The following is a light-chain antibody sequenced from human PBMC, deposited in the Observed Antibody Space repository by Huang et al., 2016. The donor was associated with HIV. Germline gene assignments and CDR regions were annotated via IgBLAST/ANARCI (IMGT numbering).Light chain of an antibody. CDR2: DAS. J-gene: IGKJ1*01. Sequence: EIVMTQSPATLSVSPGERATLSCRASQSVSNSLAWYQQKPGQAPRLLIYDASTRATGIPARFSGSGSGTEFTLTISSLQSEDFAVYYCQQYNIWPRAFGQGTKVEIK. CDR3: QQYNIWPRA. V-gene: IGKV3-15*01. CDR1: QSVSNS.